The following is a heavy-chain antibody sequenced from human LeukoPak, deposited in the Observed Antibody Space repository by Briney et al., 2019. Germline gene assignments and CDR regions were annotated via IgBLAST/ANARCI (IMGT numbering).Heavy chain of an antibody. CDR2: IIPIFGTT. Sequence: SVKVSCKASGGTFSSYAISWVRQAPGQGLEWMGGIIPIFGTTKYAQKFQGRLTITTDESTSTAHMELSSLRSEDTAVYYCAREDSRGPYDTSGYFYVWGQGTLVTVSS. CDR3: AREDSRGPYDTSGYFYV. D-gene: IGHD3-22*01. V-gene: IGHV1-69*05. CDR1: GGTFSSYA. J-gene: IGHJ4*02.